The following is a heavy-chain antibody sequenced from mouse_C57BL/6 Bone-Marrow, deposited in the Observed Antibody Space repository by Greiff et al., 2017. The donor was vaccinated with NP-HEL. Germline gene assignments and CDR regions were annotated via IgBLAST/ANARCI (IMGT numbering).Heavy chain of an antibody. CDR1: GFSLTSYG. V-gene: IGHV2-2*01. J-gene: IGHJ4*01. CDR3: ARKDLRPYYYAMDY. Sequence: QVQLKESGPGLVQPSQSLSITCTVSGFSLTSYGVHWVRQSPGKGLEWLGVIWSGGSTDYNAAFISRLSISKDNSKSQVFFKMNSLQADYTAIYYCARKDLRPYYYAMDYWGQGTSVTVSS. D-gene: IGHD5-1*01. CDR2: IWSGGST.